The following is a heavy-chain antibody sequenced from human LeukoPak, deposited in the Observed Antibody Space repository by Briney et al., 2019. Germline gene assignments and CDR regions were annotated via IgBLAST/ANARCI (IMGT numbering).Heavy chain of an antibody. CDR2: ISHTGST. Sequence: SETLSLTCAVSGGSISRTNWWSWVRQPPGKGLEWIGEISHTGSTNFNPSLKSRVTISVDKSKDQFPLKLTSVTAADTAVYYCARGGYNSGWYPYDYWGQGTLVTVSS. CDR1: GGSISRTNW. J-gene: IGHJ4*02. CDR3: ARGGYNSGWYPYDY. V-gene: IGHV4-4*02. D-gene: IGHD6-19*01.